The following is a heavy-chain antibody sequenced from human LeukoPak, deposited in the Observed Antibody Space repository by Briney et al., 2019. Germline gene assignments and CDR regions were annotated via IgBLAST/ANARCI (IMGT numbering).Heavy chain of an antibody. D-gene: IGHD1-7*01. Sequence: ASVKVSCKASGYTFTDYYMHWVRQAPGQGLEWMGWISAYNGNTNYAQKLQGRVTMTTDTSTSTAYMELRSLRSDDTAVYYCARGVKDWNYSRFDYWGQGTLVTVSS. CDR3: ARGVKDWNYSRFDY. J-gene: IGHJ4*02. CDR1: GYTFTDYY. V-gene: IGHV1-18*04. CDR2: ISAYNGNT.